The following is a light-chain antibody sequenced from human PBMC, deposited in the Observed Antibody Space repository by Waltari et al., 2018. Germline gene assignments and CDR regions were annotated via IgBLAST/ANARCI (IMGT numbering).Light chain of an antibody. J-gene: IGLJ2*01. CDR3: NSRDSSGNHVL. CDR1: SLRSDY. CDR2: GKN. Sequence: SSELTQDPAVSVALGQTVRITCQGDSLRSDYASWYQQKPGQAPVLVIYGKNNRPSGIPDRISGSTSGNTASLTISGAQAEDEADYYCNSRDSSGNHVLFGGGTKLTVL. V-gene: IGLV3-19*01.